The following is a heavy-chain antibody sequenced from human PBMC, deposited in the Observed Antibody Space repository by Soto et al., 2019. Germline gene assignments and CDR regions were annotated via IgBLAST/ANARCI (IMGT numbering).Heavy chain of an antibody. CDR3: ARPLRFLDPRDNSAMDV. CDR2: INPSGGST. J-gene: IGHJ6*02. Sequence: QVHLVQSGAEVKRPGASVNISCKASGYTFTSYHLHWVRQAPGQRLEWMGIINPSGGSTRYAQKFQGRVVMTRDPSTNTVYMELGRLRSEDTAVYYCARPLRFLDPRDNSAMDVWGQGTTVTVSS. CDR1: GYTFTSYH. D-gene: IGHD3-3*01. V-gene: IGHV1-46*01.